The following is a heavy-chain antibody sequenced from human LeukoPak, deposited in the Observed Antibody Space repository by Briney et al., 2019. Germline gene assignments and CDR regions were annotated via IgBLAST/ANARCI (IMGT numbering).Heavy chain of an antibody. CDR1: GGSFSGYY. J-gene: IGHJ5*02. Sequence: SETLSLTCAVYGGSFSGYYWSWIRQPPGKGLEWIGEINHSGSTNYNPSLKSRVTISVDTSKNQFSLKLSSVTAADTAVYYCAKGSPAYSYGFFDPWGQGTLVTVSS. D-gene: IGHD5-18*01. CDR2: INHSGST. CDR3: AKGSPAYSYGFFDP. V-gene: IGHV4-34*01.